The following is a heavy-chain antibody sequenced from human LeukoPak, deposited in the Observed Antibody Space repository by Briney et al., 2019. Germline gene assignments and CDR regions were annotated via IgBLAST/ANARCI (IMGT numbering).Heavy chain of an antibody. D-gene: IGHD3-22*01. Sequence: GGSLRRSCAASGFNVSSYSMNWVRQAPGKGLESVSSISSSSSYIYYADSVKGRFTISRDNAKNSLYLQMNSLRAEDTAVYYCARPYYYDSSGYYGYWGQGTLVTVSS. CDR1: GFNVSSYS. V-gene: IGHV3-21*01. CDR2: ISSSSSYI. J-gene: IGHJ4*02. CDR3: ARPYYYDSSGYYGY.